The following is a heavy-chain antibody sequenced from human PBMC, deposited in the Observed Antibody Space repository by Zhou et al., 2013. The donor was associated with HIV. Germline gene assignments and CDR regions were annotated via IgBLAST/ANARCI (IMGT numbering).Heavy chain of an antibody. J-gene: IGHJ4*02. CDR2: ISAYNGNT. CDR1: GYTFTGYG. V-gene: IGHV1-18*01. Sequence: QVQLVQSGAEVKKPGASVKVSCKTSGYTFTGYGISWVRQAPGQGLEWMGWISAYNGNTKYPQKLQGRVTMTTDTSTSTAYMELSSLRSEDTAVYYCARAAQRLWFGELLGWGQGTLVTVSS. CDR3: ARAAQRLWFGELLG. D-gene: IGHD3-10*01.